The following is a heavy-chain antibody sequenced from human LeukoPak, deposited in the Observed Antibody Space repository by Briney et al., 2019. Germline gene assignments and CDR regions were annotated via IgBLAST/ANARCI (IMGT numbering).Heavy chain of an antibody. V-gene: IGHV1-2*02. D-gene: IGHD2-15*01. J-gene: IGHJ4*02. CDR3: ASGRRYCSGGSCYSLGVY. CDR1: GYTLTGYY. CDR2: INPNSGGT. Sequence: ASVKVSCKASGYTLTGYYMHWVRQAPGQGLEWMGWINPNSGGTNYAQKFQGRVTMTRDTSISTAYMELSRLRSDDTAVYYCASGRRYCSGGSCYSLGVYWGQGTLVTVSS.